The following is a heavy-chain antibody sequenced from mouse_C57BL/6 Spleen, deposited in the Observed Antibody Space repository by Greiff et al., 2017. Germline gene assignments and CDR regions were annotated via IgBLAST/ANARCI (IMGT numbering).Heavy chain of an antibody. D-gene: IGHD2-1*01. CDR2: IWTGGGT. J-gene: IGHJ4*01. CDR3: ARGGNYRVYAMDY. V-gene: IGHV2-9-1*01. Sequence: VKLEESGPGLVAPSQSLSITCTVSGFSLTSYAISWVRPPPGKGLEWLGVIWTGGGTNYYSAPISRRSVSKDNSKRQVFVKMNSLRTDDTARDYCARGGNYRVYAMDYWGQGTSVTVSA. CDR1: GFSLTSYA.